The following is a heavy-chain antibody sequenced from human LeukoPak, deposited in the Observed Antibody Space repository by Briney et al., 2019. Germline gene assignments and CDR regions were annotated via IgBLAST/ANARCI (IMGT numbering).Heavy chain of an antibody. D-gene: IGHD1-14*01. V-gene: IGHV3-9*01. CDR1: GLTFDDYA. Sequence: PGGSLRLSCAASGLTFDDYAMHWVRQAPGKGLEWVSGISWNSGSIGYADSVKGRFTISRDNSKNTLYLQMNSLRAEDTAVYYCAKGGTSFDYWGQGTLVTVSS. CDR2: ISWNSGSI. CDR3: AKGGTSFDY. J-gene: IGHJ4*02.